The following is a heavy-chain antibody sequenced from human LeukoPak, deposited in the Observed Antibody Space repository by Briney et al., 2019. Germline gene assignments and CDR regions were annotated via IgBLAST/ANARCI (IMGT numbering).Heavy chain of an antibody. CDR2: IRYDGSNK. D-gene: IGHD3-10*01. V-gene: IGHV3-33*01. J-gene: IGHJ6*04. CDR3: ARVMVRGVRFNGMDV. CDR1: PLTPSSYG. Sequence: SLRLSPAASPLTPSSYGLHCARQAPGQALPPAPAIRYDGSNKYYADSVKGRFTISRDNSKNTLYLQMNSLRAEDTAVYYCARVMVRGVRFNGMDVWGKGTTVTVSS.